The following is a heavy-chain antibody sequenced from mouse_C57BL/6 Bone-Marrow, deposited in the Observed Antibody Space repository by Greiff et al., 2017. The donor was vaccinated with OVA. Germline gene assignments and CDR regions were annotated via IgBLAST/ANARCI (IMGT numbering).Heavy chain of an antibody. J-gene: IGHJ4*01. CDR2: IDPSDSET. CDR1: GYTFTSYW. V-gene: IGHV1-52*01. CDR3: ELTGRAMDY. Sequence: QVQLKQPGAELVRPGSSVKLSCKASGYTFTSYWMHWVKQRPIQGLEWIGNIDPSDSETHYNQKFKDKATLTVDKSSSTAYMQLSSLTSEDSAVYYCELTGRAMDYWGQGTSVTVSS. D-gene: IGHD4-1*01.